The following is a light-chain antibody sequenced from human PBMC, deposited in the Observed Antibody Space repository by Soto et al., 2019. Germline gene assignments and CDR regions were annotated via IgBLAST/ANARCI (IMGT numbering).Light chain of an antibody. J-gene: IGLJ1*01. CDR2: DVS. CDR1: SSDVGDYNY. Sequence: QSALTQPASVSGSPGQSITISCTGTSSDVGDYNYVSSYQQHPGKAPKLMIYDVSNRPSGVSNRFSGSKSGSTASLTISGLQAEDEADYYCSSYTSSTTRVFGTGTKVTVL. V-gene: IGLV2-14*01. CDR3: SSYTSSTTRV.